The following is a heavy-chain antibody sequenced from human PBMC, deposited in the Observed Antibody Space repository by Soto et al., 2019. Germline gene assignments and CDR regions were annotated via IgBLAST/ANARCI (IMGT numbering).Heavy chain of an antibody. CDR3: ARVEYGSSSAFDY. CDR2: IIPIFGTA. V-gene: IGHV1-69*13. CDR1: GGTFSSYA. D-gene: IGHD6-6*01. J-gene: IGHJ4*02. Sequence: SVKVSCKASGGTFSSYAISWVRQAPGQGLEWMGGIIPIFGTANYAQKFQGRVTITADESTSTAYVELSSLRSEDTAVYYCARVEYGSSSAFDYWGQGTLVTVSS.